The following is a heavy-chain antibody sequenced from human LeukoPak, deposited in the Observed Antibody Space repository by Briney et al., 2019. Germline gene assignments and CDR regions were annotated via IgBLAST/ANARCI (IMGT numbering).Heavy chain of an antibody. CDR3: ARDSSVSGYDSFDY. CDR2: IYSGGST. CDR1: GFTVSSNY. J-gene: IGHJ4*02. D-gene: IGHD5-12*01. V-gene: IGHV3-53*01. Sequence: GGSLRLSCAASGFTVSSNYMSWVRQAPGKGLEWVSVIYSGGSTYYADSVKGRFTISRDNSKNTLYLQMNGLRAEDTAVYYCARDSSVSGYDSFDYWGQGTLVTVSS.